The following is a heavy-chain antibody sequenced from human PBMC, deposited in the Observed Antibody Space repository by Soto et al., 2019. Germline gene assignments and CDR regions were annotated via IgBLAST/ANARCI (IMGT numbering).Heavy chain of an antibody. J-gene: IGHJ5*02. V-gene: IGHV3-7*02. CDR1: GFTFSSYW. Sequence: PGGSLRVSCAALGFTFSSYWMSRVRQDPGKGLEWVANIQQDGSDKYYVDSVKGRFTISRDNAKNSLYLQMKSLRADDTAVYYCATQQDYGSGSFYTNWFDPWGQGTLVTVSS. CDR2: IQQDGSDK. D-gene: IGHD3-10*01. CDR3: ATQQDYGSGSFYTNWFDP.